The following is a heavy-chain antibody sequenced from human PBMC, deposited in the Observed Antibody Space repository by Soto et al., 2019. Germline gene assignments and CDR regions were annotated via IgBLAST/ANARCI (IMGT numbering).Heavy chain of an antibody. J-gene: IGHJ4*02. CDR3: VARRYCSGGSCPDYFDY. CDR2: IIPIFGTT. CDR1: GTTFSNYA. V-gene: IGHV1-69*01. Sequence: QVQVVQSGAEVKKPGSSVKVSCKASGTTFSNYAISWVRQAPGQGLEWMGGIIPIFGTTNYPQKFQGRLTITADESTSTAYMELSSLTSEDTAVYYCVARRYCSGGSCPDYFDYWGQGTLVTVSS. D-gene: IGHD2-15*01.